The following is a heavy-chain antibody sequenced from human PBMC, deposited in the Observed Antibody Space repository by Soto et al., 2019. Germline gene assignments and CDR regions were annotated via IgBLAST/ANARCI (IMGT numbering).Heavy chain of an antibody. D-gene: IGHD4-17*01. CDR1: GFTFRSIA. CDR2: ISGSGGST. Sequence: GGSLRLSCAASGFTFRSIAMSWVRQAPGKGLEWVSAISGSGGSTYYADSVKGRFTISRDNSKNTLYLQMNSLRAEDTAVYYCAKVGLGDHRDYLGQGTLVTVSS. J-gene: IGHJ4*02. CDR3: AKVGLGDHRDY. V-gene: IGHV3-23*01.